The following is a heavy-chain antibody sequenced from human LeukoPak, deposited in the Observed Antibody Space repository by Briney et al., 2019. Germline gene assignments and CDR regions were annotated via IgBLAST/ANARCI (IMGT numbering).Heavy chain of an antibody. Sequence: GGSLRLSCAASGFTVSSNYMSWVRQAPGKGLEWVSAICSGGRTYYADSVKGRFTISRDNSNNTLYLQMNRLRGEDTAVYYCVRGDYGDYTLFIYWRRGTLLSVSS. CDR2: ICSGGRT. D-gene: IGHD4-17*01. CDR3: VRGDYGDYTLFIY. J-gene: IGHJ4*02. CDR1: GFTVSSNY. V-gene: IGHV3-53*01.